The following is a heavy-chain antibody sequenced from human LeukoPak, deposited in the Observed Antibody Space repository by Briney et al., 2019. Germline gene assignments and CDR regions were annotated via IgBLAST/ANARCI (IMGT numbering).Heavy chain of an antibody. J-gene: IGHJ4*02. CDR1: GFTFSSYA. V-gene: IGHV3-23*01. D-gene: IGHD2-2*02. CDR3: AKDLQMCASCYTDYFDY. Sequence: GGSLRLSCAASGFTFSSYAMSWVRQAPGKGLEWVSAISDSGGSTYYADSVKGRFTISRDNSKNTLYLQMNSLRAEDTAVYYCAKDLQMCASCYTDYFDYWGQGTLVTVSS. CDR2: ISDSGGST.